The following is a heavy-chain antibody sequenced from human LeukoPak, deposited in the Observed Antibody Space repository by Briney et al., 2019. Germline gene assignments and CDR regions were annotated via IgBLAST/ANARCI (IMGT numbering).Heavy chain of an antibody. D-gene: IGHD3-16*02. J-gene: IGHJ4*02. Sequence: SETLSLTCGVHGVSITGYYWSWIRQSPREALEWIGEIDPSGYTIYNPSLKSRITMSVDTAKKQLSLSLTPLTAADTAIYYCARIRCGQTQHRCYNYWGRGALVTVSS. CDR2: IDPSGYT. CDR1: GVSITGYY. CDR3: ARIRCGQTQHRCYNY. V-gene: IGHV4-34*10.